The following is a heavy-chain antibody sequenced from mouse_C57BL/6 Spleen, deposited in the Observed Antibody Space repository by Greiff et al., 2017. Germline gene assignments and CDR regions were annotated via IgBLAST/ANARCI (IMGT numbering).Heavy chain of an antibody. Sequence: QVQLQQSGAELVKPGASVKMSCKASGYTFTSYWITWVQQRPGQGLEWIGDIYPGSGSTNYNEKFKSKATLTVDTSSSAAYMQLRSLTSEDSAVYDCARSITTVVAFDYWGQGTTLTVSA. D-gene: IGHD1-1*01. CDR1: GYTFTSYW. J-gene: IGHJ2*01. CDR3: ARSITTVVAFDY. CDR2: IYPGSGST. V-gene: IGHV1-55*01.